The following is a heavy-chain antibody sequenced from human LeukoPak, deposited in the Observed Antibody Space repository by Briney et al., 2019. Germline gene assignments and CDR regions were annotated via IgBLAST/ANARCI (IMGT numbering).Heavy chain of an antibody. V-gene: IGHV3-21*01. D-gene: IGHD3-10*01. CDR1: GFTFSSYS. J-gene: IGHJ6*03. CDR3: ARVSLTMVRGADNYMDV. CDR2: ISSSSGYI. Sequence: GGSLRLSCAASGFTFSSYSMNWVRQAPGKGLEWVSSISSSSGYIYYADSVKGRFTISRDNAKNSLYLQMNSLRAEDTAVYYCARVSLTMVRGADNYMDVWGKGTTVTVSS.